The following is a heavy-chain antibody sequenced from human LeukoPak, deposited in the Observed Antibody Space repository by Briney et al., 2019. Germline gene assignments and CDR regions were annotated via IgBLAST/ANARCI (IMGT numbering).Heavy chain of an antibody. D-gene: IGHD6-25*01. J-gene: IGHJ3*02. CDR1: GGSISSSDW. CDR2: IYHSGST. CDR3: ARARERLLSAFDI. V-gene: IGHV4-4*02. Sequence: SETLSLTCAVSGGSISSSDWWSWVRQPPWKGLEWIGEIYHSGSTNYNPSLKSRVTISVDKSKNQFSLKLSSVTAADTAVYYCARARERLLSAFDIWGQGTMVTVSS.